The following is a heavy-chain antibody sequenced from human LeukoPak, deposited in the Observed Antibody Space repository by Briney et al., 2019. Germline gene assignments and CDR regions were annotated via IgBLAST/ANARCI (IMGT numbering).Heavy chain of an antibody. V-gene: IGHV4-59*12. Sequence: SETLSLTCTVPGDSISSYHWSWIRQPPGKGLEWIGYMNNSKRGGINYNPSLKSRVTISEDTSENQFSLKLTSVTAADTAVYYCARARDDSSGYTFDYWGQGTLVTVSS. J-gene: IGHJ4*02. CDR3: ARARDDSSGYTFDY. CDR2: MNNSKRGGI. D-gene: IGHD3-22*01. CDR1: GDSISSYH.